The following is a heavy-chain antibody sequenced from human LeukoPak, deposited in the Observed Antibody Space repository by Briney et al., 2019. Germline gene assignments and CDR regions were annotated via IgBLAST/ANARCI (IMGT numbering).Heavy chain of an antibody. CDR3: ARDQGGVLRFLEWPQYFDY. J-gene: IGHJ4*02. Sequence: GGSLRLPCAASGFTFSDYYMSWIRQAPGKGLEWVSYISSSGSTIYYADSVKGRFTISRDNAKNSLYLQMNSLRAEDTAVYYCARDQGGVLRFLEWPQYFDYWGQGTLVTVSS. D-gene: IGHD3-3*01. CDR1: GFTFSDYY. V-gene: IGHV3-11*01. CDR2: ISSSGSTI.